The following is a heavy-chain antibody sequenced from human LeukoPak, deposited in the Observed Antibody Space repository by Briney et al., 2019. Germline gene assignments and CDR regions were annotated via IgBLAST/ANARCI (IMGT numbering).Heavy chain of an antibody. CDR1: GFTFSSYW. CDR2: IKQDGSEK. D-gene: IGHD6-13*01. V-gene: IGHV3-7*01. J-gene: IGHJ5*02. CDR3: ARDQLAAADWFDP. Sequence: GGSLRLSCAASGFTFSSYWMSWVRQAPGKGLECVANIKQDGSEKYYVDSVKGRFTISRDNAKNSLYLQMNSLRAEDTAVYYCARDQLAAADWFDPWGQGTLVTVSS.